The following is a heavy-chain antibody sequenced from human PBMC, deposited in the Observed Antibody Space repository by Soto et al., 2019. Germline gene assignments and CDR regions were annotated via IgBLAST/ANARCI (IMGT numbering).Heavy chain of an antibody. CDR3: ARDREGYCTNGVCLYYYYYYGMYV. CDR1: GGTFSSYA. Sequence: GASVKVSCKASGGTFSSYAISWVRQAPGQGLEWMGGIIPIFGTANYAQKFQGRVTITADESTSTAYMELSSLRSEDTAVYYCARDREGYCTNGVCLYYYYYYGMYVWGQGTTVTVSS. CDR2: IIPIFGTA. V-gene: IGHV1-69*13. J-gene: IGHJ6*02. D-gene: IGHD2-8*01.